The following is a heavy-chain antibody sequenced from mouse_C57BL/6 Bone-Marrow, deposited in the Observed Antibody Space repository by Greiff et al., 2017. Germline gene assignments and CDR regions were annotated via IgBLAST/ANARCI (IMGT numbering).Heavy chain of an antibody. CDR3: TTSFITTGVVDY. V-gene: IGHV14-4*01. Sequence: EVQLQQSGAELVRPGASVKLSCTASGFNIKDDYMHWVKQRPEQGLEWIGWIDPDNGDTEYDSKFQGKATLTADTSSNTAYLQLSSLTSEDTAVYYCTTSFITTGVVDYWGQGTTLTVSS. D-gene: IGHD1-1*01. J-gene: IGHJ2*01. CDR2: IDPDNGDT. CDR1: GFNIKDDY.